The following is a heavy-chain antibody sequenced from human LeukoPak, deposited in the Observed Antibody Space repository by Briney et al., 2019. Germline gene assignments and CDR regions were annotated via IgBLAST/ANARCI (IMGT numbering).Heavy chain of an antibody. CDR3: AANTQSGY. V-gene: IGHV3-7*05. CDR1: GFTFSSSW. Sequence: GRSLRLSCAASGFTFSSSWIKWVRQAPGKGLESVAVIKEDGSEKYYVDSVKGRFAISRDNAKNSLYLQMNNVRAEDTAVYFCAANTQSGYWGQGALVTVSS. D-gene: IGHD3-16*01. CDR2: IKEDGSEK. J-gene: IGHJ4*02.